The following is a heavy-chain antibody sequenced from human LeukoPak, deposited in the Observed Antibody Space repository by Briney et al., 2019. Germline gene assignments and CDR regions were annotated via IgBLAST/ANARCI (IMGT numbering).Heavy chain of an antibody. CDR3: ARHLIVAGTVDAFDI. J-gene: IGHJ3*02. CDR1: GGSISSYY. D-gene: IGHD6-19*01. V-gene: IGHV4-59*08. Sequence: SETLSLTCTVSGGSISSYYWSWIRQPPGKGLEGIGYIYYGGSTNYNPSLKSRVTISVDTSKNQFSLKLSSVTAADTAVYYCARHLIVAGTVDAFDIWGQGTMVTVSS. CDR2: IYYGGST.